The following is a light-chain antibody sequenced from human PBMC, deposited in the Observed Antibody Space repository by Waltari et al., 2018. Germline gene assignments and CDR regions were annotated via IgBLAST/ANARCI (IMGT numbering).Light chain of an antibody. CDR3: CSYAPSSTVWV. Sequence: QSALTQPASVSGSPGQSITISCTGTSSDVGSYNLVSWYQQHPGKAPKRMILEGSTRPSGVSNRFAGAKSGNTASLTISGLQADDEADYYCCSYAPSSTVWVFGGGTKLTVL. CDR2: EGS. V-gene: IGLV2-23*01. J-gene: IGLJ3*02. CDR1: SSDVGSYNL.